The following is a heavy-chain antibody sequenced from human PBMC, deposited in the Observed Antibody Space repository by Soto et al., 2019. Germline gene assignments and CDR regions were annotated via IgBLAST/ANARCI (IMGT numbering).Heavy chain of an antibody. CDR3: AHISNGDYFDY. CDR1: GFSLSTSGVG. Sequence: QITLKESGPPLVKPTQTLTLTCTFSGFSLSTSGVGVGWIRQPPGKALEWLALIYWNDDKRYSPSLKSRLTITKDTSKNQVVLTMTNMDPVDTATYYCAHISNGDYFDYWGQGTLVTVSS. D-gene: IGHD1-1*01. V-gene: IGHV2-5*01. J-gene: IGHJ4*02. CDR2: IYWNDDK.